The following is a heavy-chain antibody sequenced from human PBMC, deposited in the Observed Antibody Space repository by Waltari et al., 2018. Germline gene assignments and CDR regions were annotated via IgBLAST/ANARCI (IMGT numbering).Heavy chain of an antibody. V-gene: IGHV3-23*01. CDR3: ARGINESFEP. Sequence: EVQVLESGGGLAQPGGSLRLSCAASGFTFSNDAMRWVRQAPGKWLGCVSGINSGGDSTAYVDSVKGRFTISRDNSKNTLYLQMNSLRVEDTALYYCARGINESFEPWGQGTLVTVSS. CDR2: INSGGDST. D-gene: IGHD1-1*01. J-gene: IGHJ5*02. CDR1: GFTFSNDA.